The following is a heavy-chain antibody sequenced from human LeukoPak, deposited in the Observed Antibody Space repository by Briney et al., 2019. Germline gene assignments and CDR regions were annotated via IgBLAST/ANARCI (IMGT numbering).Heavy chain of an antibody. J-gene: IGHJ4*02. V-gene: IGHV3-11*04. Sequence: EGSLRLXCAASGFTFSDYYMRWIRQAPGKGLEWLSYIISSGTTIYYADSVKGRFTVSRDNAKNSLYLQMNSLRAEDTAVYYCARHSSGWSFDYWGQGTLVTVSS. CDR3: ARHSSGWSFDY. CDR1: GFTFSDYY. D-gene: IGHD3-22*01. CDR2: IISSGTTI.